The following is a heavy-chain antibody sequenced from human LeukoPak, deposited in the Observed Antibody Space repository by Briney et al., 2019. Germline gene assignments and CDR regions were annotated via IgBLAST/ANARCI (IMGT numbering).Heavy chain of an antibody. D-gene: IGHD3-9*01. V-gene: IGHV4-31*03. CDR1: GGSISRGGYY. CDR3: ARLNYDILTGPDY. CDR2: IYYSGST. J-gene: IGHJ4*02. Sequence: SETLSLTCTVSGGSISRGGYYWSWIRQHPGRGLEWIGYIYYSGSTYYNPSLKSRVTISVDTSKNQFSLKLSSVTAADTAVYYCARLNYDILTGPDYWGQGTLVTVSS.